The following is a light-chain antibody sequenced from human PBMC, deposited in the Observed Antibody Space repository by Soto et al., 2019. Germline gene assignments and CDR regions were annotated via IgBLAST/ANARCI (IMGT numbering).Light chain of an antibody. CDR2: DVS. J-gene: IGLJ1*01. CDR3: SSYSSSSTYV. CDR1: SSDVGNYNY. Sequence: QSVLTQPASVSGSPGQSITISCTGTSSDVGNYNYVSWYQQHPGKAPKLMIHDVSNRPSGVSNRFSGSKSGNTASLTISGLQAEDEADSYCSSYSSSSTYVFGTGTKVTVL. V-gene: IGLV2-14*01.